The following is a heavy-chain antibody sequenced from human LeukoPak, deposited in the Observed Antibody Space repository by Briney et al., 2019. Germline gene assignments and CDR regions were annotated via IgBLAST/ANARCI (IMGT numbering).Heavy chain of an antibody. Sequence: GASVKVSCKASGYTFTSYYMHWVRQAPGQGLEWMGIINPSGGSTSYAQKFQGRVTMTRDMSTSTVYMELSSLRSEDTAVYYCARGHLNYYDSSGYSDYWGQGTLVTVSS. V-gene: IGHV1-46*01. J-gene: IGHJ4*02. CDR2: INPSGGST. CDR1: GYTFTSYY. D-gene: IGHD3-22*01. CDR3: ARGHLNYYDSSGYSDY.